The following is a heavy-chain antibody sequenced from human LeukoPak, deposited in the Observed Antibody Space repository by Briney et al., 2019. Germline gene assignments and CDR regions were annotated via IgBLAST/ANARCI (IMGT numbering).Heavy chain of an antibody. V-gene: IGHV4-59*01. CDR1: GGSINSYY. CDR2: IYYSGST. CDR3: ARAPPWFDT. J-gene: IGHJ5*02. Sequence: PSETLSLTCTVSGGSINSYYWSWIRQTPGKGLGWIGYIYYSGSTRYNPSLKNRVTISIDTSNNQFSLKLNSMTAADTAVYYCARAPPWFDTWGQGTLVTVSA.